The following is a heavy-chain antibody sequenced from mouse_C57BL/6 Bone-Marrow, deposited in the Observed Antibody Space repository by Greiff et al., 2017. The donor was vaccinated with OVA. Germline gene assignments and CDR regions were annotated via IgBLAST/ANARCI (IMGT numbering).Heavy chain of an antibody. D-gene: IGHD2-3*01. CDR1: GYAFTNYL. CDR2: INPGSGGT. Sequence: QVQLQQSGAELVRPGTSVKVSCKASGYAFTNYLIEWVKQRPGQGLEWIGVINPGSGGTNYNEKFKGKATLTADKSSSTAYMQLSSLTSEDSAVYFCARSPYDGYYLNYWGQGTSVTVSS. V-gene: IGHV1-54*01. CDR3: ARSPYDGYYLNY. J-gene: IGHJ4*01.